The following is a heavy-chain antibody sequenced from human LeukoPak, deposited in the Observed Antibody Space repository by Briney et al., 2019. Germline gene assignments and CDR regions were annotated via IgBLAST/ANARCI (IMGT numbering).Heavy chain of an antibody. J-gene: IGHJ4*02. Sequence: SVKVSCKASGGTFSSYAISWVRQAPGQGLEWMGGIIPIFGTANYAQKFQGRVTITADESTSTAYMELSSLRSEDTAVYYCARGRVRGVPRIFDYWGQGTLVTVSS. CDR2: IIPIFGTA. V-gene: IGHV1-69*13. CDR3: ARGRVRGVPRIFDY. CDR1: GGTFSSYA. D-gene: IGHD3-3*02.